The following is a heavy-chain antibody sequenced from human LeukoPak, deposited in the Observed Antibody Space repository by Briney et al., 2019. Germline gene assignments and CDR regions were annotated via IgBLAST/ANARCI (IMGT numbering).Heavy chain of an antibody. CDR2: ISGSGGST. V-gene: IGHV3-23*01. J-gene: IGHJ5*02. Sequence: GGSLRLSCAASGFTFSSYAMSWVRQAPGKGLEWVSAISGSGGSTYYADSVKGRFTISRDNSKNTLYLQMNSLRAEDTAVYYCAKDPGDRYYDFWSGYYTWGQGTLVAVSS. CDR1: GFTFSSYA. CDR3: AKDPGDRYYDFWSGYYT. D-gene: IGHD3-3*01.